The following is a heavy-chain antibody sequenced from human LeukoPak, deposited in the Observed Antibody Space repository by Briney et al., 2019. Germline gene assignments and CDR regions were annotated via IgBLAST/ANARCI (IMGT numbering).Heavy chain of an antibody. CDR3: TRESGAFSPFGF. V-gene: IGHV4-4*02. CDR2: VHLSGAT. D-gene: IGHD1-26*01. Sequence: SGTLSLTCAVSGGSITTTNWWSWVRQPPGKGLEWIGEVHLSGATNYNLSLESRVSMSIDKSKNHLSLEVASVTAADTAIYYCTRESGAFSPFGFWGQGTLVTVSS. J-gene: IGHJ4*02. CDR1: GGSITTTNW.